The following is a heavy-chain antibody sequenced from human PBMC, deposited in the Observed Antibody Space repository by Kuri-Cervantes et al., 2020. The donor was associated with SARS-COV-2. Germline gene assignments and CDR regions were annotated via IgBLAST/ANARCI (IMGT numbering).Heavy chain of an antibody. D-gene: IGHD1-7*01. CDR3: ARGANWNYVHNWFDP. CDR1: GGSISSGSYY. Sequence: SETLSLTCTVSGGSISSGSYYWSWIRQPAGKGLEWIGRIYTSGSTNYNPSLKSRVTISVDTSKNQFSLKLSSVTAADTAVYYCARGANWNYVHNWFDPWGQGTLVTVSS. CDR2: IYTSGST. J-gene: IGHJ5*02. V-gene: IGHV4-61*02.